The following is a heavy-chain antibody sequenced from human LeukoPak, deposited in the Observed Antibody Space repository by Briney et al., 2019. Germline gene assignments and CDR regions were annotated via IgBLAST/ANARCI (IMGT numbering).Heavy chain of an antibody. D-gene: IGHD6-13*01. J-gene: IGHJ4*02. CDR2: FDPEDGET. Sequence: ASVKVSCKVSGYTLTGLSMHWVRQAPGKGLEWMGGFDPEDGETIYAQKFQGRVTMTEGTSTDTAYMELSSLRSEDTAVYYCATQNIAAGDFDYWGQGTLVTVSS. V-gene: IGHV1-24*01. CDR3: ATQNIAAGDFDY. CDR1: GYTLTGLS.